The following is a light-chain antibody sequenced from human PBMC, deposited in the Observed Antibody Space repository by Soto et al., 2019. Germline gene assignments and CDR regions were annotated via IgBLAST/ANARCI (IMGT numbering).Light chain of an antibody. Sequence: SYELTQPPSVSVSPGQTASITCSGDKLGDKYACWYQQKPGQSPVLVIYQDSKRPSGIPERFSGSNSGNTATLTISGTQAMGEADYYCQAWDSSTARVVFGGGTKVTVL. CDR3: QAWDSSTARVV. V-gene: IGLV3-1*01. J-gene: IGLJ2*01. CDR1: KLGDKY. CDR2: QDS.